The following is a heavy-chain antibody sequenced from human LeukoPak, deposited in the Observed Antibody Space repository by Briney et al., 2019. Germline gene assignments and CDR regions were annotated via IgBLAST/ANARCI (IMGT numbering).Heavy chain of an antibody. D-gene: IGHD4-23*01. V-gene: IGHV3-7*01. CDR3: KSGGAAPGSFDY. Sequence: GGSLRLSCAASGFTFSDYWMSWMRQAPGKGLGWVANIKYDGNEKYYVDSVKGRFTISRDNAKNALYLQLNSLRVEDTAVYYCKSGGAAPGSFDYWGQGTLVTASP. J-gene: IGHJ4*02. CDR2: IKYDGNEK. CDR1: GFTFSDYW.